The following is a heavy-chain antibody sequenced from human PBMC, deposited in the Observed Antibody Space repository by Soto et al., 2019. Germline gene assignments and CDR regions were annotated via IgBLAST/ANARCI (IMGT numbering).Heavy chain of an antibody. J-gene: IGHJ6*02. CDR2: IIPIFGTA. V-gene: IGHV1-69*01. Sequence: QVQLVQSGAEVKKPGSSVKVSCKASGGTFSSYAISWVRQAPGQGLEWLGGIIPIFGTANYAQKFQGRVTIPADESTSTAYMELSSLRSEDTAVYYCARWGGARGYYDSSGYSSYYGMDVWGQGTTVTVSS. D-gene: IGHD3-22*01. CDR3: ARWGGARGYYDSSGYSSYYGMDV. CDR1: GGTFSSYA.